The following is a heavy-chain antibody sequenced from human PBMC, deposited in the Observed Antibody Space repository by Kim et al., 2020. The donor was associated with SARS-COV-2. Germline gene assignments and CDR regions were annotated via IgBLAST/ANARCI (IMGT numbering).Heavy chain of an antibody. CDR1: GFSFIDYT. Sequence: GGSLRLSCAASGFSFIDYTMSWVRQPPGKGLEWVSSVTSSGVSTFYADSVKGRFTISRDNARNTVSLQMNSLGVEDTAVYFCARGGVTNRFDSWGQGILVTVSS. D-gene: IGHD3-10*01. CDR2: VTSSGVST. V-gene: IGHV3-23*01. CDR3: ARGGVTNRFDS. J-gene: IGHJ4*02.